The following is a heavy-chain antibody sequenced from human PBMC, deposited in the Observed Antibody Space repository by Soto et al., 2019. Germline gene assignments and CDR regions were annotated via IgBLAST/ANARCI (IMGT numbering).Heavy chain of an antibody. V-gene: IGHV4-61*03. D-gene: IGHD2-21*01. Sequence: SETLSLTCSLYGGSVTSGTFYWTWIRQPPGKGLEWIGHISYTGNANYSPSLKSRVTISVDTSKNHFSLRLNSVTAADTAVYFCARGDAINWFDPWGQGTLVTVSS. J-gene: IGHJ5*02. CDR2: ISYTGNA. CDR1: GGSVTSGTFY. CDR3: ARGDAINWFDP.